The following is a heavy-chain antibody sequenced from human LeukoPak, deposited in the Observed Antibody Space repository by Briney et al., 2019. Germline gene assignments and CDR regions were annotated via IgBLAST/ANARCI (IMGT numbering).Heavy chain of an antibody. CDR2: ISWDGGST. CDR1: GFTFDDYT. CDR3: ARGSGWYLFDY. D-gene: IGHD6-19*01. J-gene: IGHJ4*02. V-gene: IGHV3-43*01. Sequence: PGGSLRLSCAASGFTFDDYTMHWVRQAPGKGLEWVSLISWDGGSTYYADSVKGRFSISRDNSKNTLYLQMNSLRAEDTAVYYCARGSGWYLFDYWGQGTLVTVSS.